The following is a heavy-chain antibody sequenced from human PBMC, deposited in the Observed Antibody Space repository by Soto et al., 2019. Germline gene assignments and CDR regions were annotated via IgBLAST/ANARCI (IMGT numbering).Heavy chain of an antibody. CDR3: ARGIKYGAYSRWFDP. D-gene: IGHD4-17*01. V-gene: IGHV1-18*01. CDR1: GYTFTSYG. J-gene: IGHJ5*02. CDR2: ISAYNGNT. Sequence: ASVKVSCKASGYTFTSYGISWVRQAPGQGLEWMGWISAYNGNTNYVQKLQGRVTMTWDTSTTTAYMELSSLRSDDTAVYFCARGIKYGAYSRWFDPWGQGTLVTVSS.